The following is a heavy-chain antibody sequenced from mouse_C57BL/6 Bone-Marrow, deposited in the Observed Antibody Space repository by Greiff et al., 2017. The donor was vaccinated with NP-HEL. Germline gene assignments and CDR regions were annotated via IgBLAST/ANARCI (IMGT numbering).Heavy chain of an antibody. V-gene: IGHV5-6*01. D-gene: IGHD2-3*01. Sequence: DVHLVESGGDLVKPGGSLKLSCAASGFTFSSYGMSWVRQTPDKRLEWVATISSGGSYTYYPDSVKGRFTISRDNAKNTLYLQMSSLKSEDTAMYYCARRGLLFAYWGQGTLVTVSA. CDR2: ISSGGSYT. CDR1: GFTFSSYG. J-gene: IGHJ3*01. CDR3: ARRGLLFAY.